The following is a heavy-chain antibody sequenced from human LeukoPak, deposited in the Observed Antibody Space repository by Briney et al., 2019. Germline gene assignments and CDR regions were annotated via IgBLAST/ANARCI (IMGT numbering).Heavy chain of an antibody. J-gene: IGHJ4*02. CDR2: ISSSGSTI. CDR3: ARDLTYDSSGYPGGFDY. Sequence: GGSLRLSCAASGFTFSDYYMSWIRQAPGKGLECVSYISSSGSTIYYADSVKGRFTISRDNAKNSLYLQMNSLRAEDTAVYYCARDLTYDSSGYPGGFDYWGQGTLVTVSS. CDR1: GFTFSDYY. D-gene: IGHD3-22*01. V-gene: IGHV3-11*01.